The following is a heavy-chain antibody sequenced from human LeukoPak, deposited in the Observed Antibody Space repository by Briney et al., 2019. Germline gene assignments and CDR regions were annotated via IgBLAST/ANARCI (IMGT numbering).Heavy chain of an antibody. D-gene: IGHD3-16*01. J-gene: IGHJ4*02. CDR1: GFTFSSYG. V-gene: IGHV3-30*02. CDR3: AKGRGYTYDFDY. Sequence: PGGSLRLSCAASGFTFSSYGMHWVRQAPGTGLEWVAFIRYDGSNKYYADSVKGRFTISRDNSKNMLYLQMNSLRVDDTAVYYCAKGRGYTYDFDYWGQGTLVTVSS. CDR2: IRYDGSNK.